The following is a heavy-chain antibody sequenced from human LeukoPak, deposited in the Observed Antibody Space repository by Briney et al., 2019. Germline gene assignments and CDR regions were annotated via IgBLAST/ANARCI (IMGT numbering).Heavy chain of an antibody. Sequence: SETLSLTCTVSGGSISSDYWSWIRQPPGKGLEWIGYIYYSGSTNYNPSLKSRVTISVDTSKNQFSLKLSSVTAADTAVYYCARGPSPYYYDSSGYSDWGQGTLVTVSS. V-gene: IGHV4-59*01. CDR3: ARGPSPYYYDSSGYSD. CDR2: IYYSGST. J-gene: IGHJ4*02. D-gene: IGHD3-22*01. CDR1: GGSISSDY.